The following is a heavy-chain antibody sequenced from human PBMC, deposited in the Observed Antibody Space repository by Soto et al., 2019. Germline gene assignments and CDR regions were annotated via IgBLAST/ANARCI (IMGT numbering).Heavy chain of an antibody. V-gene: IGHV3-23*01. Sequence: EVQLLEAGGGLVQPGGSLRLSCAASGFTFSSYAMRWVRQAPGKGLEWVSALSGSGGSTYYADSVKGRFTISRDNSKNTLYLQMNSLRAEDTAVYYCAKDRVRDYIWGSYRLLFDYWGQGTLVTVSS. D-gene: IGHD3-16*02. CDR1: GFTFSSYA. CDR3: AKDRVRDYIWGSYRLLFDY. CDR2: LSGSGGST. J-gene: IGHJ4*02.